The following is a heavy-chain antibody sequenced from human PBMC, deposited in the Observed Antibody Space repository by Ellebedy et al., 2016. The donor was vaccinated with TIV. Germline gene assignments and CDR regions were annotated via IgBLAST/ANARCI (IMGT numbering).Heavy chain of an antibody. CDR3: ATQWELYD. Sequence: GESLKISCVAPGFTFSSYWMSWVRQAPGKGLEWVAGIKQDGSVKDYLDSVKGRFTISRDNAKNSLYLQMDSLRVEDTGVYYCATQWELYDWGQGTPVTVSS. D-gene: IGHD1-26*01. J-gene: IGHJ4*02. CDR1: GFTFSSYW. CDR2: IKQDGSVK. V-gene: IGHV3-7*01.